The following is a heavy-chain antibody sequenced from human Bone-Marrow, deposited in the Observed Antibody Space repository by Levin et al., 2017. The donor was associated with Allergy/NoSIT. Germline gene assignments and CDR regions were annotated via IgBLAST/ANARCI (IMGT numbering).Heavy chain of an antibody. Sequence: GESLKISCKASGYTFTGYYMHWVRQAPGQGLEWMGRINPNSGGTNYAQKFQGRVTMTRDTSISTAYMELSRLRSDDTAVYYCARVVPPYSSGWYSTLRYYYMDGWGKGTTVTVSS. CDR2: INPNSGGT. V-gene: IGHV1-2*06. CDR3: ARVVPPYSSGWYSTLRYYYMDG. J-gene: IGHJ6*03. CDR1: GYTFTGYY. D-gene: IGHD6-19*01.